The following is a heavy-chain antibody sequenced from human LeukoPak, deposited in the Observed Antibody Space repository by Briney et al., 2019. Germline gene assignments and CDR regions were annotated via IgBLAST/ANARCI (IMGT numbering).Heavy chain of an antibody. D-gene: IGHD3-10*02. CDR1: GFTFSDYN. CDR2: ISSSSSYI. CDR3: AELGITMIGGV. V-gene: IGHV3-21*01. Sequence: GGSLRLSCAASGFTFSDYNMNWVRQAPGKGLEWASSISSSSSYIYYADSVKGRFTISRDNAKNSLYLQMNSLRAEDTAVYYCAELGITMIGGVWGKGTTVTISS. J-gene: IGHJ6*04.